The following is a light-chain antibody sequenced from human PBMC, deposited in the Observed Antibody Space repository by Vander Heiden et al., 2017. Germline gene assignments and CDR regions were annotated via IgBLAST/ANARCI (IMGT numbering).Light chain of an antibody. CDR3: QQYNNWPTWT. CDR1: QSVSSK. V-gene: IGKV3-15*01. CDR2: GAS. Sequence: EIVLTQSPATLSVSPGERATLFCRASQSVSSKLAWYQQTPGRAPRLLIHGASTRASGIPARFSGSGSGTDFTLTISSRQSEDFAVYYCQQYNNWPTWTFGQGTKVEVK. J-gene: IGKJ1*01.